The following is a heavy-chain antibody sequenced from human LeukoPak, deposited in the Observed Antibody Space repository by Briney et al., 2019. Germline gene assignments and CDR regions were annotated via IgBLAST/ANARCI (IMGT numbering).Heavy chain of an antibody. V-gene: IGHV4-59*01. J-gene: IGHJ6*02. CDR1: GGSISSYY. CDR3: ARVLPHYYYYGMDV. CDR2: IYCSGST. Sequence: SETLSLTCTVSGGSISSYYWSWLRQPPGKGLEWIGYIYCSGSTNYNPSLKSRVTISVDTSKNQFSLKLSSVTAADTAVYYCARVLPHYYYYGMDVWGQGTTVTVSS. D-gene: IGHD2-15*01.